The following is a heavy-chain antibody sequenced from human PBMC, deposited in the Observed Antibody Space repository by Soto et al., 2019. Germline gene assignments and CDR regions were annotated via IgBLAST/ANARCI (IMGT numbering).Heavy chain of an antibody. CDR2: IDPSDSYT. Sequence: PGESLKISCKGSGYSFTSYWISWVRQMPGKGLEWMGRIDPSDSYTNYSPSFQGHVTISADKSISTAYLQWSSLKASDTAMYYCARHPIVATISDAFDIWGQGTMVTVS. D-gene: IGHD5-12*01. CDR1: GYSFTSYW. CDR3: ARHPIVATISDAFDI. J-gene: IGHJ3*02. V-gene: IGHV5-10-1*01.